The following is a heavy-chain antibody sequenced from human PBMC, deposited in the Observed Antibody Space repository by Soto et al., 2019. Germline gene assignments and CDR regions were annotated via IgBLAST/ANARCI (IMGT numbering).Heavy chain of an antibody. D-gene: IGHD2-2*02. CDR1: GGSISSGPYS. Sequence: SETLSLTCTVSGGSISSGPYSWSWIRQPPGKGLEWLGYIYYSGKTDYNPSLRSRVTISVDRSKNQFSLILTSVTAADSAVYFCARGCSSASCYTGFDPWGQGTLVTVS. CDR3: ARGCSSASCYTGFDP. J-gene: IGHJ5*02. V-gene: IGHV4-30-2*01. CDR2: IYYSGKT.